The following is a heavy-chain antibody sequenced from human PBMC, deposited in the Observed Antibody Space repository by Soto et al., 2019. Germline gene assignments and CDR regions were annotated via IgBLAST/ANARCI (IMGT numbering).Heavy chain of an antibody. V-gene: IGHV3-23*01. J-gene: IGHJ4*02. CDR1: GFTFSSYT. CDR3: AKELRHEGVWYFGY. D-gene: IGHD2-15*01. Sequence: EVQLLESGGDLVQPGGSLRLSCAASGFTFSSYTMTWVRQAPGKGLEWVSGINSGGRTYYADSVKGRFTISRDDSKNALYLQIISLRGEETAVYYCAKELRHEGVWYFGYWGQGTLVTVSS. CDR2: INSGGRT.